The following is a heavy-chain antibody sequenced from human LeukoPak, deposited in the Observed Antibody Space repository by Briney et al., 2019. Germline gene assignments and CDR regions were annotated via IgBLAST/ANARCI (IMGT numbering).Heavy chain of an antibody. CDR2: INHIGST. CDR1: GGSFSGYY. J-gene: IGHJ5*02. D-gene: IGHD6-6*01. CDR3: ARGLKYSSPSRSWFDP. V-gene: IGHV4-34*01. Sequence: SETLSLTCAVYGGSFSGYYWSWIRQPPGKGLEWSGEINHIGSTNYNPSLKSRVTISVDTSKNQFSLKLSSVTAADTAVYYCARGLKYSSPSRSWFDPWGQGTLVTVSS.